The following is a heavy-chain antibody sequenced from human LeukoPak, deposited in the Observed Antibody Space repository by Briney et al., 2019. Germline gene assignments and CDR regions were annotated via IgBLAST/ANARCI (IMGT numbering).Heavy chain of an antibody. J-gene: IGHJ4*02. V-gene: IGHV3-48*01. D-gene: IGHD6-19*01. Sequence: SVKGRFTISRYNATNSLYLQMKSLRAKDAAVYSCARVSGWSYYFDYWGQGTLVTVSS. CDR3: ARVSGWSYYFDY.